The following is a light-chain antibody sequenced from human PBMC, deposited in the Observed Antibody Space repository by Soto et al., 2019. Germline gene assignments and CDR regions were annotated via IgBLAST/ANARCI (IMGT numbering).Light chain of an antibody. CDR2: GVS. V-gene: IGKV3-15*01. CDR1: QSVSAS. J-gene: IGKJ5*01. CDR3: QQYYKWPIT. Sequence: EIVMTQSPATLSVSPGERATLSCRASQSVSASLAWYQQKPGQAPRLLIYGVSTRAPGLPGRFSGSGSGTEFTLTISSLQSEDLAVYYCQQYYKWPITFGQGTRLENK.